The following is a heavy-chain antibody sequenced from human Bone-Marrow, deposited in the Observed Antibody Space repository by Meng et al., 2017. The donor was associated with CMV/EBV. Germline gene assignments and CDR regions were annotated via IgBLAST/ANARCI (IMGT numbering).Heavy chain of an antibody. V-gene: IGHV4-59*12. Sequence: SETLSLTCTVSGGSISSYYWSWIRQPPGKGLEWIGYIYYSGSTNYNPSLKSRVTISVDTSKNQFSLKLSSVTAADTAVYYCARARGGLVRFDYWGQGTLVTCSS. J-gene: IGHJ4*02. CDR3: ARARGGLVRFDY. CDR1: GGSISSYY. D-gene: IGHD6-19*01. CDR2: IYYSGST.